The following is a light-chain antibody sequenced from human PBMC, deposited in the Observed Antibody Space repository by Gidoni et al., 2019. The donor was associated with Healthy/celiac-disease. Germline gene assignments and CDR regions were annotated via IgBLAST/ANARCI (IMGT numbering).Light chain of an antibody. CDR1: SSDVGGYNY. Sequence: QSALTQPASASGSPGQSITISCPGTSSDVGGYNYVSWYQQHPGKAPKLMIYDVSNRPSGVYNRFSGSKSGNTASLTISGLQAEDEADYYCSSYTSSSPVFGGGTKLTVL. J-gene: IGLJ2*01. CDR3: SSYTSSSPV. V-gene: IGLV2-14*01. CDR2: DVS.